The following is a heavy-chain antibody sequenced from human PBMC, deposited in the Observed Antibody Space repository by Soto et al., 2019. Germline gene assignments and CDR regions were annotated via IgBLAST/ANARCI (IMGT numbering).Heavy chain of an antibody. CDR1: GFTFSSYW. CDR2: INSDGSRT. J-gene: IGHJ3*02. V-gene: IGHV3-74*01. Sequence: EVQLVESGGGLVQPGGSLRLSCAASGFTFSSYWMHWVRQAPGTGLVWVSRINSDGSRTSYADSVKGRFTISRDNAKNTLYLQMNRLRAEDTAVYYCERDRRSSGWYRGGYAFDIWGQGTMVTVSS. D-gene: IGHD6-19*01. CDR3: ERDRRSSGWYRGGYAFDI.